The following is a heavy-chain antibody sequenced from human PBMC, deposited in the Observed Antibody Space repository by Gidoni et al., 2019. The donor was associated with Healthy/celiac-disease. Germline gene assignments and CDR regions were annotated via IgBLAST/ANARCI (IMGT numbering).Heavy chain of an antibody. Sequence: QVQLQQWGPGLLKPSETLSLTCAVYGGSFRGYYWSWSRNPPGKGLEWIGEINHSGSTNYNPSLKSRVTISVDTSKIQFSLKLGSVTAADTAVYYCARRYGYFDLWGRGTLVTVSS. CDR3: ARRYGYFDL. CDR1: GGSFRGYY. CDR2: INHSGST. J-gene: IGHJ2*01. D-gene: IGHD1-20*01. V-gene: IGHV4-34*01.